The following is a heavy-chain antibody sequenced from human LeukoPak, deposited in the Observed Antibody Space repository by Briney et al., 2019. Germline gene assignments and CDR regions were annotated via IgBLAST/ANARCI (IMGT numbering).Heavy chain of an antibody. V-gene: IGHV3-7*01. CDR1: GFTFSNYW. D-gene: IGHD6-6*01. CDR3: ARRTLPRGGISSCFEN. J-gene: IGHJ4*02. CDR2: IMQGGSEK. Sequence: GGSLRLSCAASGFTFSNYWMSWVRQSPRRGLEWVATIMQGGSEKYYVDSVKGRFTISRDNAQSSLYLQLDSLRAEDTAVYYCARRTLPRGGISSCFENWGRGTLVTVSS.